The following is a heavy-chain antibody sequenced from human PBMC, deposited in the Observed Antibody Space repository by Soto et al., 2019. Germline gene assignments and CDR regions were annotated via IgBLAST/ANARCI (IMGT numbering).Heavy chain of an antibody. J-gene: IGHJ4*02. CDR1: GGSISSSKW. V-gene: IGHV4-4*02. CDR3: AARNDGSGSLDY. D-gene: IGHD3-10*01. CDR2: IYHSGST. Sequence: QVQLQESGPGLAKPSGTLSLTCAVSGGSISSSKWWSWVRQPPGKGLEWIGEIYHSGSTNYNPSLKSRVIISVDKSKNQFSLKLSSVSAADTAVCYCAARNDGSGSLDYWGQGTLVTVSS.